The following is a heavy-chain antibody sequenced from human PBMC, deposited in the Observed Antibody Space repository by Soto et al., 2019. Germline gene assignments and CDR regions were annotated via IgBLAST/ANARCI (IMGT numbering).Heavy chain of an antibody. J-gene: IGHJ4*02. CDR2: ISYDGSNK. CDR1: GFTFSSYG. CDR3: AKDRYCSGGSCYIFDY. D-gene: IGHD2-15*01. Sequence: VQLVESGGGLVQPGGSLRLSCAASGFTFSSYGMHWVRQAPGKGLEWVAVISYDGSNKYYADSVKGRFTISRDNSKNTLYLQMNSLRAEDTAVYYCAKDRYCSGGSCYIFDYWGQGTLVTVSS. V-gene: IGHV3-30*18.